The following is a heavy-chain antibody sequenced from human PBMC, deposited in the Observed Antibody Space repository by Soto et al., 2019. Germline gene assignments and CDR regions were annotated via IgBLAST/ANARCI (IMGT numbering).Heavy chain of an antibody. CDR1: GFTFSSYS. Sequence: PGGSLRLSCAASGFTFSSYSMNWVRQAPGKGLEWVSSISSSSSYIYYADSVKGRFTISRDNAKSSLYLQMNSLRAEDTAVYYCARDGSGTNPFYWGQGTLVTVSS. CDR3: ARDGSGTNPFY. J-gene: IGHJ4*02. CDR2: ISSSSSYI. V-gene: IGHV3-21*01. D-gene: IGHD1-7*01.